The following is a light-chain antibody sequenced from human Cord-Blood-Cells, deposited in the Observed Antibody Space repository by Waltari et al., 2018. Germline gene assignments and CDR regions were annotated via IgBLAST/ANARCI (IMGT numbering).Light chain of an antibody. V-gene: IGKV3-20*01. J-gene: IGKJ1*01. CDR2: GAS. CDR1: QSVSSSY. CDR3: QQYGSSPKT. Sequence: GTLSLSPGERATLSCRASQSVSSSYLAWYQQKPGQAPRLLIYGASSRATGIPDRFSGSGSGTDFTLTISRLEPEDFAVYYCQQYGSSPKTFGQGTKVEIK.